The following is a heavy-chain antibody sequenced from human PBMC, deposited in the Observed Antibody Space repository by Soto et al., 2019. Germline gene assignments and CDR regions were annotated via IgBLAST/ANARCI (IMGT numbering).Heavy chain of an antibody. V-gene: IGHV3-23*01. CDR2: ISGSGGSA. CDR3: VREGGGRYSPCSFDL. CDR1: GFTFNNYA. D-gene: IGHD6-19*01. J-gene: IGHJ3*01. Sequence: EVQLLESGGGLVRPGESLRLSCTTSGFTFNNYAMNWVRQAPGKGLEWVSFISGSGGSAYYADSVQGPFTISRDNSRNTLYLQMNSLRVEDTAIYSCVREGGGRYSPCSFDLWCRGTKVIVSS.